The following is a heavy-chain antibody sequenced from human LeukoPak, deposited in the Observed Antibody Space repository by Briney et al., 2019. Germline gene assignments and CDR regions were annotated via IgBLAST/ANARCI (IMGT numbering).Heavy chain of an antibody. J-gene: IGHJ4*02. CDR2: IIPISGTT. Sequence: SVTVSCKTSGGTFTTYAISWVRQAPGQGLEWMGGIIPISGTTNYAQKSQGRVTITADESTDTAYMELSSLRSEDTAVYYCATKIDILTASGLGPHIPHYFDYWGQGTLVTVSS. V-gene: IGHV1-69*13. D-gene: IGHD3-9*01. CDR1: GGTFTTYA. CDR3: ATKIDILTASGLGPHIPHYFDY.